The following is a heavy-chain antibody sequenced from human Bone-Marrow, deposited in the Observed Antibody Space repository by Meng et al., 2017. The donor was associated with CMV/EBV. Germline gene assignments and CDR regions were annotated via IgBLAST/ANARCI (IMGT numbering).Heavy chain of an antibody. CDR1: GFTFSNYA. D-gene: IGHD6-13*01. J-gene: IGHJ4*02. Sequence: GGSLRLSCAASGFTFSNYAMHWVRQAPGKGLEWVALISSDGSNKYYTDSVKGRFTISRDNSKNTLYLQMNSLRAEDTAVYYCARERSSWYAGYYFDYWGQGTRVTVSS. V-gene: IGHV3-30*04. CDR3: ARERSSWYAGYYFDY. CDR2: ISSDGSNK.